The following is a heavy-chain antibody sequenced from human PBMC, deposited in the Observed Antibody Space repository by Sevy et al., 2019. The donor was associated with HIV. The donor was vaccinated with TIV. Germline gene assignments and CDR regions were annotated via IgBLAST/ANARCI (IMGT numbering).Heavy chain of an antibody. V-gene: IGHV3-30*18. CDR2: ISFDGTNK. J-gene: IGHJ6*02. D-gene: IGHD6-19*01. CDR3: AKEIVGPGYSSGWGTPPGKSCLYGLDV. Sequence: GGSLRLSCAASGFTFSNYGMHWVRQAPGKGLEWVALISFDGTNKDFVHSVKGRFTISRDNSNNTLYLQMNSLTAEDTAVYYCAKEIVGPGYSSGWGTPPGKSCLYGLDVWGQGTTVTVSS. CDR1: GFTFSNYG.